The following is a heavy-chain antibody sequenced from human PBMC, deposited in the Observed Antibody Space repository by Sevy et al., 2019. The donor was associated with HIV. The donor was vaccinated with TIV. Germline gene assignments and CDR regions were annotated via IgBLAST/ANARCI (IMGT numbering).Heavy chain of an antibody. V-gene: IGHV6-1*01. J-gene: IGHJ6*02. Sequence: QSQTLSLTCAISGDSVSSNSAAWNWIRQSPSRGLEWLGRTYYRSKWYNDYAVSVKSRITINPDTSKNQFSLQLNSVTPEDTAVYYCARDDRFCGGDCYYYGVDVWGQGTTVTVSS. CDR1: GDSVSSNSAA. CDR2: TYYRSKWYN. CDR3: ARDDRFCGGDCYYYGVDV. D-gene: IGHD2-21*01.